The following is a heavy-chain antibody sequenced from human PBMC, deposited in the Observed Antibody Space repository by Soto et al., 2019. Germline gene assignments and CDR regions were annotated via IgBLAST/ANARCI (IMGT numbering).Heavy chain of an antibody. CDR3: ARGREWGATTYFDY. J-gene: IGHJ4*02. D-gene: IGHD5-12*01. CDR1: GYTFTDYY. V-gene: IGHV1-2*04. Sequence: QVQLVQSGAEAQKPGASVKVSCKASGYTFTDYYMHWVRQAPGQGLEWMGWINPNSGGTNYAQKFQGWVTVTRDTSISTAYMELSRLKSDDTAIYYCARGREWGATTYFDYWGQGTLVTVSS. CDR2: INPNSGGT.